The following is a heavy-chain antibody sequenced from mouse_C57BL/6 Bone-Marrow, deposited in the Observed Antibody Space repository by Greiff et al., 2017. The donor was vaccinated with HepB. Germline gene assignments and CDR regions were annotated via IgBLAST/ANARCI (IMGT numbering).Heavy chain of an antibody. Sequence: VQLQQSGAELVRPGASVTLSCKASGYTFTDYEMHWVKQTPVHGLEWIGAIDPETGDTAYNQKFKGKAILTADKSSSTAYMELRRLTSEDSAVYYWTRGGAYYYGSSNWDFDVWGTGTTVTVSS. V-gene: IGHV1-15*01. D-gene: IGHD1-1*01. CDR2: IDPETGDT. CDR1: GYTFTDYE. J-gene: IGHJ1*03. CDR3: TRGGAYYYGSSNWDFDV.